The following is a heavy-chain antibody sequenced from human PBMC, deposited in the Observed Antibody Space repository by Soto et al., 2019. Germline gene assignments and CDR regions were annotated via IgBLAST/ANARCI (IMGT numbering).Heavy chain of an antibody. Sequence: SETLSLTCTVSGGSISSGGYYWSWIRQHPGKGLEWIGYIYYSGSTNYNPSLESRVTISVDTSKNQFSLKLTSLIAADTAIYYCARHYPPFLHGSAPWDVGAQGTTAPVSS. CDR2: IYYSGST. CDR1: GGSISSGGYY. V-gene: IGHV4-31*02. D-gene: IGHD3-10*01. J-gene: IGHJ6*02. CDR3: ARHYPPFLHGSAPWDV.